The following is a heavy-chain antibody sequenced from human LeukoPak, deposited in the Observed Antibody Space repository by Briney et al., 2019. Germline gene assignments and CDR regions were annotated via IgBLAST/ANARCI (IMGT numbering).Heavy chain of an antibody. D-gene: IGHD3-22*01. V-gene: IGHV4-34*08. CDR3: AGRYYDSSGYYFEN. CDR2: INHSGST. Sequence: GSLRLSCAASGFTVSSNYMSWVRQPPGKGLEWIGEINHSGSTNYNPSLKSRVTISVDTSKNQFSLKLSSVTAADTAVYYCAGRYYDSSGYYFENWGQGTLVTVSS. CDR1: GFTVSSNY. J-gene: IGHJ4*02.